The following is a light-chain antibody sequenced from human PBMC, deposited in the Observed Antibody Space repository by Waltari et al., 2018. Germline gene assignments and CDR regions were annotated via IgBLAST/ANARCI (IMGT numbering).Light chain of an antibody. CDR1: QSIDSW. CDR2: KAS. V-gene: IGKV1-5*03. CDR3: QQYKNYPRT. Sequence: DIQMTQSPSTLSASVGDRVTITCRASQSIDSWLAWYQQRPGKAPDLLIYKASNLESGVPSRFSGSQSGTEFTLTISSLQPDDFATYYCQQYKNYPRTFGQGTKVEI. J-gene: IGKJ1*01.